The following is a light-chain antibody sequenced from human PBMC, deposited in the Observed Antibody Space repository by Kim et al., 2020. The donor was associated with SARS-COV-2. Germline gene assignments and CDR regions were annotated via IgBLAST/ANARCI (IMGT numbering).Light chain of an antibody. V-gene: IGLV3-1*01. J-gene: IGLJ3*02. CDR3: QAWDSSTAPV. CDR1: KLGDKY. CDR2: QDS. Sequence: SYELTQPPSVSVSPGQTASITCSGDKLGDKYACWYQQKPGQSPVLVINQDSKRPSGIPERFSGSNSGNTATLTISGTQSMYEADYYCQAWDSSTAPVFGGGTQLTVL.